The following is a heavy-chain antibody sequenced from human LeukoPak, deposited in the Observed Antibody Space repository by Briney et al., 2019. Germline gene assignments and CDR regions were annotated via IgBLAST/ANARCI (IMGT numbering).Heavy chain of an antibody. J-gene: IGHJ6*03. CDR3: ARGRFDWLSMTGNYYMDV. Sequence: PSETLSLTCTVSGGSISSYYWSWIRQPAGKGLEWIGRIYTSGSTNYNPSLKSRFTMSVDTSKNQFSLKLSSVTAADTAVYYCARGRFDWLSMTGNYYMDVWGKGTTVTVSS. V-gene: IGHV4-4*07. CDR1: GGSISSYY. CDR2: IYTSGST. D-gene: IGHD3-9*01.